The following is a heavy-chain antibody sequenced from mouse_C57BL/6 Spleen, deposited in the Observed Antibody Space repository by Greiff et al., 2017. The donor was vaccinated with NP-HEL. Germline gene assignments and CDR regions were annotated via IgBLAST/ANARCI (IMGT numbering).Heavy chain of an antibody. CDR1: GYAFSSYW. D-gene: IGHD1-1*01. CDR3: ARDYYGSSYPYYYAMDY. J-gene: IGHJ4*01. Sequence: VQLQQSGAELVKPGASVKISCKASGYAFSSYWMNWVKQRPGKGLEWIGQIYPGDGDTNYNGKFKGKATLTADKSSSTAYMQLSSLTSEDSAVYCCARDYYGSSYPYYYAMDYWGQGTSVTVSS. CDR2: IYPGDGDT. V-gene: IGHV1-80*01.